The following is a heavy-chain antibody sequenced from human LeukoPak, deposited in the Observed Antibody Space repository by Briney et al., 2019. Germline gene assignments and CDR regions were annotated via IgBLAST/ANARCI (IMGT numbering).Heavy chain of an antibody. Sequence: GSSGKVSCKASGGTFSSYAISWVRQAPGQGLEWMGGIIPIFGTANDAQKFQGRVTITTDESTSTAYMELSSLRSEDTAVYYCAGANAYYYYYYMDVWGKGPTVPVSS. CDR2: IIPIFGTA. CDR1: GGTFSSYA. V-gene: IGHV1-69*05. J-gene: IGHJ6*03. CDR3: AGANAYYYYYYMDV.